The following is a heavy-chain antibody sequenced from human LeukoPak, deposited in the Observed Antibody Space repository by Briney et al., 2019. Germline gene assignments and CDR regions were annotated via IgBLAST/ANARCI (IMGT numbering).Heavy chain of an antibody. V-gene: IGHV4-59*08. CDR2: IYYSGST. CDR1: GGSISSYY. D-gene: IGHD2-2*01. CDR3: ARHQGSRDRGIDY. J-gene: IGHJ4*02. Sequence: SETLSLTCTVSGGSISSYYWSWIRQPPGKGLEWIGYIYYSGSTNYNPSLKSRVTISVDTSKNQFSLKLSSVTAADTAVYYCARHQGSRDRGIDYWGQGTLVTVSS.